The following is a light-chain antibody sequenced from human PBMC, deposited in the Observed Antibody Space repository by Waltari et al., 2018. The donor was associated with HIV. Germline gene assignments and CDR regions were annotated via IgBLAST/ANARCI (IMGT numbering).Light chain of an antibody. CDR2: RNN. V-gene: IGLV1-47*01. CDR1: SSNLGSNF. J-gene: IGLJ2*01. Sequence: QSVLTQPPSASGTPGQRVTISCSGSSSNLGSNFVYWYQQLPETAPKLLIYRNNQRPSGVPDRFSGSKSGTSASLAISGLRSEDEADYYCAAWDDSLSVVFGGGTKLTVL. CDR3: AAWDDSLSVV.